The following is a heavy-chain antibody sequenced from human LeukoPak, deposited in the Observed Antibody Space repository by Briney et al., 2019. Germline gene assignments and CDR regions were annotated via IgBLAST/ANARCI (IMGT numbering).Heavy chain of an antibody. CDR3: ARGSTFQWLVLVPAHWFDP. CDR2: FDPEDGKT. D-gene: IGHD6-19*01. CDR1: GYTLTESS. J-gene: IGHJ5*02. Sequence: SVKVSCKVSGYTLTESSMHWVRQAPGKGFEWMGGFDPEDGKTIYSQKFRGRVTMTQDTSLDTAYMELSSLRSEDTAVYYCARGSTFQWLVLVPAHWFDPWGQGTLVTVSS. V-gene: IGHV1-24*01.